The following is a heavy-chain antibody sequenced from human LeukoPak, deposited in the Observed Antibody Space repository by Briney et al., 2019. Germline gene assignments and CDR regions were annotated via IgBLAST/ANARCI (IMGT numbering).Heavy chain of an antibody. CDR1: GGSISSYY. J-gene: IGHJ3*02. CDR2: IYYSGST. V-gene: IGHV4-59*08. Sequence: SGTLSITCTVSGGSISSYYWSWIRQPPGKGLEWIGYIYYSGSTNYNPSLKSRVTISVDTSKNQFSLKLSSVTAADTAVYYCARRRQSSRGAFDIWGQGTMVTVSS. CDR3: ARRRQSSRGAFDI. D-gene: IGHD6-19*01.